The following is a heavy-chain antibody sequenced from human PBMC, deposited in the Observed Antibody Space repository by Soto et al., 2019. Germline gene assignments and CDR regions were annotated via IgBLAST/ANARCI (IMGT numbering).Heavy chain of an antibody. V-gene: IGHV1-18*04. CDR3: ARDRLTYGPRYYYGMDV. Sequence: QVQLVQSGAEVKKPGASVKVSCKASGYTFTSYGISWVRQAPGQGLEWMGWISAYNCNTNYAQNLQGRVTMTPNTSTSTAYMDLSSLRSDDTAVYYCARDRLTYGPRYYYGMDVWGQGTTVTVSS. CDR2: ISAYNCNT. CDR1: GYTFTSYG. D-gene: IGHD4-17*01. J-gene: IGHJ6*02.